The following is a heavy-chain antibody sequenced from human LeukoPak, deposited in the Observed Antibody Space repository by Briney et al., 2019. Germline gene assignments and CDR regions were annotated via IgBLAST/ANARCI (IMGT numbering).Heavy chain of an antibody. Sequence: SETLSLTCTVSGGSISSSSYYWGWIRQPPGKGLEWIGSIYYSGTTYYNPSLKSRVTISVDTSKNQFSLKLSSVTAADTAVYYCAREVGSGYDSYYYMDVWGKGTTVTVSS. J-gene: IGHJ6*03. CDR3: AREVGSGYDSYYYMDV. CDR2: IYYSGTT. V-gene: IGHV4-39*07. D-gene: IGHD5-12*01. CDR1: GGSISSSSYY.